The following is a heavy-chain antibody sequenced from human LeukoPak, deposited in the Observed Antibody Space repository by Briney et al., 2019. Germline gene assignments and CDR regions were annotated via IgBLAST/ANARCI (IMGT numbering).Heavy chain of an antibody. CDR2: ISGSGGST. J-gene: IGHJ4*02. CDR1: GFTFSSYA. D-gene: IGHD3-9*01. V-gene: IGHV3-23*01. Sequence: GGSLRLSCAASGFTFSSYAMGWVRQAPGKGLEWVSVISGSGGSTYYADSVKGRFTISRDNSKNTLYLQMNSLRAEDTAVYYCAKGAGSILRYFDWLLLNWGQGTLVTVSS. CDR3: AKGAGSILRYFDWLLLN.